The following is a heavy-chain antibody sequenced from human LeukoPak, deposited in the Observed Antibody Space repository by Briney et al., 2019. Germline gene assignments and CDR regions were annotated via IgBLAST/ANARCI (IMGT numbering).Heavy chain of an antibody. J-gene: IGHJ4*02. CDR1: GYTFTGYY. CDR2: INPNSGGT. Sequence: ASVKVSCKASGYTFTGYYMHWVRQAPGQGLEWMGRINPNSGGTNYAQKFQGRVTMTRDTSISTAYMELSRLRSDDTAVYYCASSVAVAGTSDYWGQGTLVTVSS. V-gene: IGHV1-2*06. D-gene: IGHD6-19*01. CDR3: ASSVAVAGTSDY.